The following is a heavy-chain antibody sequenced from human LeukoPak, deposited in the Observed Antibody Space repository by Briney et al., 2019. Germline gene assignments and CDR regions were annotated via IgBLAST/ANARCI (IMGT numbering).Heavy chain of an antibody. V-gene: IGHV3-30*02. Sequence: GGSLRLSCAAPGFTFSSYGMHWVRQAPGKGLEWVAFIRYDGSNKYYADSVKGRFTISRDNAKNSLYLQMNSLRAEDTAVYYCASFPWDLRPTWGQGTLVSVAS. CDR2: IRYDGSNK. D-gene: IGHD1-26*01. CDR3: ASFPWDLRPT. CDR1: GFTFSSYG. J-gene: IGHJ4*02.